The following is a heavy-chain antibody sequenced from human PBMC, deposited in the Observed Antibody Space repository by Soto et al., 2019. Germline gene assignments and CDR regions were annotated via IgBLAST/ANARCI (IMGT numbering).Heavy chain of an antibody. J-gene: IGHJ4*02. CDR1: GFTFDNYW. V-gene: IGHV3-7*01. Sequence: GGSLRLSCATSGFTFDNYWMSWVRQAPGKGLEWVANIKQDGSEKYYVDSVKGRFTISRDNAKNSLYLQVNSLRAEDTAVYYCARDTLGPFDYWDQGTLVTVSS. CDR2: IKQDGSEK. CDR3: ARDTLGPFDY. D-gene: IGHD3-3*02.